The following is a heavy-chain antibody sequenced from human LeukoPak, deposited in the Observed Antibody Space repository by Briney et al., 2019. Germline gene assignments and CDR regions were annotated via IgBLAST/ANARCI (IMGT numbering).Heavy chain of an antibody. CDR1: GFSSSSYR. V-gene: IGHV3-21*01. D-gene: IGHD4-17*01. CDR3: ARMLYGDYAEYFQH. Sequence: GGSLRLSCAASGFSSSSYRMNWPRHAPGTGLEWVSSICCISCYIYYAHSVHGRLPIPRDHHKHSLSLQKNHPRAEDTAVYYFARMLYGDYAEYFQHWGQGTLVTVSS. J-gene: IGHJ1*01. CDR2: ICCISCYI.